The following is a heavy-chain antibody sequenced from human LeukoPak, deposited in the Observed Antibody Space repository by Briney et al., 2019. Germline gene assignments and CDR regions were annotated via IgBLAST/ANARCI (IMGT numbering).Heavy chain of an antibody. D-gene: IGHD6-19*01. V-gene: IGHV3-74*01. Sequence: GGSLRLSCAASGFTVSSNYMSWVRQAPGKGLVWVSRIHIDGSSTNYADSVKGRFTISRDNAKNTLYLQMNSLRAEDTAVYYCARVDTAGYSSGWPFDYWGQGTLVTVSS. CDR3: ARVDTAGYSSGWPFDY. CDR2: IHIDGSST. J-gene: IGHJ4*02. CDR1: GFTVSSNY.